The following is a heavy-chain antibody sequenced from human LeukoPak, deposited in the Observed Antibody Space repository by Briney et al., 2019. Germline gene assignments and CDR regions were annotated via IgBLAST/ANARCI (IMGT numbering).Heavy chain of an antibody. J-gene: IGHJ6*02. Sequence: SVKVSCKASGYTFTSYYMHWVRQAPGQGLEWLGIINPSGGSTSYAQKFQGRVTMTRDTSTSTVYMELSSLRSEDTAVYYCARDDRFAGVYYGMDVWGQGTTVTVSS. CDR2: INPSGGST. CDR1: GYTFTSYY. CDR3: ARDDRFAGVYYGMDV. V-gene: IGHV1-46*01. D-gene: IGHD3-16*02.